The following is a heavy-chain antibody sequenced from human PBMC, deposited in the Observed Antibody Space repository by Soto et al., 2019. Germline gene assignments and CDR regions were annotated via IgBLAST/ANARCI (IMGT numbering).Heavy chain of an antibody. CDR1: GGTFSSYA. V-gene: IGHV1-69*12. CDR2: IIPIFGTA. J-gene: IGHJ6*02. D-gene: IGHD4-17*01. Sequence: QVQLVQSGAEVKKPGSSVKVSCKASGGTFSSYAISWVRQAPGQGLEWMGGIIPIFGTANYAQKFQGRVTITADEXXSXAXMELSSLRSEDTAVYYCARDSNYGDYEGYYYYGMDVWGQGTTVTVSS. CDR3: ARDSNYGDYEGYYYYGMDV.